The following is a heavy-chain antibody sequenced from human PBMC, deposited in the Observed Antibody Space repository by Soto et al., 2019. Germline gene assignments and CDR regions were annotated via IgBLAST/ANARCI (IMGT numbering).Heavy chain of an antibody. Sequence: SETLSLTCTVSGGSISSGGYYWSWIRQHPGKGLEWIGYIYYSGSTYYNPSLKSRVTISVDTSKNQFSLKLSSVTAADTAVYYCARDKSSSSYGFYNWFDPWGQGTLVTVSS. J-gene: IGHJ5*02. D-gene: IGHD5-18*01. V-gene: IGHV4-31*03. CDR2: IYYSGST. CDR3: ARDKSSSSYGFYNWFDP. CDR1: GGSISSGGYY.